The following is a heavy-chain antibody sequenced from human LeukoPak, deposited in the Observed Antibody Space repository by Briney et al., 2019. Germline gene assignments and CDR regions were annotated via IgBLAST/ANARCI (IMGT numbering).Heavy chain of an antibody. CDR1: GASISSYY. CDR3: ARVDSTYGYAGGNSFDS. J-gene: IGHJ4*02. CDR2: IYYSGST. Sequence: SETLSLTCTVSGASISSYYCSSIRQPPGEGLEWMGYIYYSGSTNYNPSLKSRVTISVDASKNQFSLKLSSVTAADTAVYYCARVDSTYGYAGGNSFDSWGQGTLVTVSS. V-gene: IGHV4-59*01. D-gene: IGHD5-18*01.